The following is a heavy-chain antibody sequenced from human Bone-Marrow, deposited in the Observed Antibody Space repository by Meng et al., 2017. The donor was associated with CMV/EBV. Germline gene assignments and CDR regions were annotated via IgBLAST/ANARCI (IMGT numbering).Heavy chain of an antibody. J-gene: IGHJ6*02. D-gene: IGHD5-18*01. Sequence: GESLKISCAASGFTFSSYWMSWVRQAPGKGLEWVANIKQDGSEKYYVDSVKGRFTISRDNAKNSLYLQMNSLRAEDTVVYYCAREHEGGGGYSYGGGGMDVWRQGTTVTV. CDR3: AREHEGGGGYSYGGGGMDV. V-gene: IGHV3-7*01. CDR2: IKQDGSEK. CDR1: GFTFSSYW.